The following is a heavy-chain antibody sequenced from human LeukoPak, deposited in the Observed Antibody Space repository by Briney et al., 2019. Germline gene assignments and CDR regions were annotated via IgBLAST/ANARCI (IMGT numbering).Heavy chain of an antibody. Sequence: GSLRLSCAAPGFNFSCYLMNWVRQAPKKGLEWVANIKQDGSEKYYVDSVKGRFTISRDDAENSLYLQMNSLRAEDTAVYYCAAAEDGYNAVDYWGQGTLVTVSS. CDR2: IKQDGSEK. CDR1: GFNFSCYL. CDR3: AAAEDGYNAVDY. D-gene: IGHD5-24*01. V-gene: IGHV3-7*05. J-gene: IGHJ4*02.